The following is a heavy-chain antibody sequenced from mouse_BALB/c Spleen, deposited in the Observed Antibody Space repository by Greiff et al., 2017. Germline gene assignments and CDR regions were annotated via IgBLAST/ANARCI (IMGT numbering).Heavy chain of an antibody. J-gene: IGHJ4*01. D-gene: IGHD2-1*01. CDR1: GFTFSSYT. Sequence: EVQVVESGGGLVQPGGSLKLSCAASGFTFSSYTMSWVRQTPEKRLEWVAYISNGGGSTYYPDTVKGRFTISRDNAKNTLYLQMSSLKSEDTAMYYCARRGNYDAMDYWGQGTSVTVSS. CDR3: ARRGNYDAMDY. V-gene: IGHV5-12-2*01. CDR2: ISNGGGST.